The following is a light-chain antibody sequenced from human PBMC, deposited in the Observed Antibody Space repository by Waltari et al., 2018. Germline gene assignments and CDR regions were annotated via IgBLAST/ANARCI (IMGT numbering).Light chain of an antibody. Sequence: EIVMTQSPATLSVSPGERATLSCRASQSVGSNLAWYQQKPGQAPRLLISGASTRATGIPARFSGSGSGTEFTLTINSLQAEDVAVYYCHQDYTLPYTFGQGTKVEIK. CDR3: HQDYTLPYT. CDR1: QSVGSN. CDR2: GAS. J-gene: IGKJ2*01. V-gene: IGKV3-15*01.